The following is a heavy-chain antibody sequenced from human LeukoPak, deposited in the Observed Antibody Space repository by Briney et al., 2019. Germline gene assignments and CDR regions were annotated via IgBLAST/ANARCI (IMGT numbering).Heavy chain of an antibody. CDR1: GGTFSSYT. CDR2: IIPIFGTA. D-gene: IGHD5-24*01. J-gene: IGHJ6*03. CDR3: VWLHPSYYYMDV. Sequence: ASVKVSCKASGGTFSSYTISWVRQAPGQGLEWMGGIIPIFGTANYAQKFQGRVTITAGESTSTAYMELSSLRSEDTAVYYCVWLHPSYYYMDVWGKGTTVTVSS. V-gene: IGHV1-69*13.